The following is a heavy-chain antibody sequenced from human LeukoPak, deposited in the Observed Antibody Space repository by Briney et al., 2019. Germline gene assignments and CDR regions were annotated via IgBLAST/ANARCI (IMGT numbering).Heavy chain of an antibody. D-gene: IGHD4-17*01. J-gene: IGHJ4*02. CDR3: AKGVYGDYDY. CDR2: ISGSGAGT. CDR1: GFTFSSYG. Sequence: GGSLRLSCAASGFTFSSYGMSWVRQAPGKGLEWVSAISGSGAGTYYADSVKGRFTVSRDNSKNTLYLQMNSLRAEDTAVCYCAKGVYGDYDYWGQGTLVTVSS. V-gene: IGHV3-23*01.